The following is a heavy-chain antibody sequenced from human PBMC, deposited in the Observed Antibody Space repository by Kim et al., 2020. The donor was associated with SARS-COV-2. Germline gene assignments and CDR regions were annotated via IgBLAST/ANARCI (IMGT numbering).Heavy chain of an antibody. CDR2: IIPIFGTA. D-gene: IGHD3-10*01. CDR3: ARARQYIGELTPNNWFDP. Sequence: SVKVSCKASGGTFSSYAISWVRQAPGQGLEWMGGIIPIFGTANYAQKFQGRVTITADESTSTAYMELSSLRSEDTAVYYCARARQYIGELTPNNWFDPWGQGTLVTVSS. CDR1: GGTFSSYA. V-gene: IGHV1-69*13. J-gene: IGHJ5*02.